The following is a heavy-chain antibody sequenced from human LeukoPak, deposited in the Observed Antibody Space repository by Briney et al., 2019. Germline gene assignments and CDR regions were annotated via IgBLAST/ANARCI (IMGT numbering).Heavy chain of an antibody. CDR3: VREVGRAYYFDY. J-gene: IGHJ4*02. V-gene: IGHV3-33*01. Sequence: PGGSLRLSCAASGFTFNTFMHWVRQAPGKGLEWVAVIWSDGSDKFYADSVKGRFTISRDNSKNTLYLQMDSLRVEDTAVYYCVREVGRAYYFDYWGQGTPVTVSS. CDR1: GFTFNTF. D-gene: IGHD1-26*01. CDR2: IWSDGSDK.